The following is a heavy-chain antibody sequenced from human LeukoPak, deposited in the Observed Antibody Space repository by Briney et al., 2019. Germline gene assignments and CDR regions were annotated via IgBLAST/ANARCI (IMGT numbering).Heavy chain of an antibody. CDR3: SRENGAFSPFGY. V-gene: IGHV4-4*02. D-gene: IGHD2-8*01. CDR1: GDSISNTNW. Sequence: PSETLSLTCGVSGDSISNTNWWSWVRQPPGQGLEWIGEISLTGLTHYNPSLESRVTVSLDKSKNQLSLNLTSVTAADTAVYYCSRENGAFSPFGYWGQGILVTVLS. J-gene: IGHJ4*02. CDR2: ISLTGLT.